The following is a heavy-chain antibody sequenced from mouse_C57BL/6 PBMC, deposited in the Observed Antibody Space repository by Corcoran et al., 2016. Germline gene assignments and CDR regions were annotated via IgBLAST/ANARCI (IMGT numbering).Heavy chain of an antibody. D-gene: IGHD2-3*01. CDR1: GFSLSTSGMG. CDR3: ARSEGLLLYYAMDY. V-gene: IGHV8-12*01. Sequence: QVTLKESGPGILQSSQTLSLTCSFSGFSLSTSGMGVSWIRQPSGKGLEWLTHIYWDDDKRYNPSLKSRLTISKDTSRNQVFLKITSVDTADTATYYCARSEGLLLYYAMDYWGQGTSVTVSS. CDR2: IYWDDDK. J-gene: IGHJ4*01.